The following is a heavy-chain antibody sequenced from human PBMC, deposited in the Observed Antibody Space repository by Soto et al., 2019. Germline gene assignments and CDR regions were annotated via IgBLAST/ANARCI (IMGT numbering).Heavy chain of an antibody. CDR1: GGSISSGGYY. CDR2: IYYSGST. CDR3: AREGNRVDIVATAHDAFDI. J-gene: IGHJ3*02. V-gene: IGHV4-31*03. Sequence: TLSLTCTVSGGSISSGGYYWSWIRQHPGKGLEWIGYIYYSGSTYYNPSLKSRVTISVDTSKNQFSLKLSSVTAADTAVYYCAREGNRVDIVATAHDAFDIWGQGTMVTVSS. D-gene: IGHD5-12*01.